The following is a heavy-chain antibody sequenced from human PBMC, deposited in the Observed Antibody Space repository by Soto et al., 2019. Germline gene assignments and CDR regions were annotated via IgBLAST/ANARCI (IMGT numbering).Heavy chain of an antibody. D-gene: IGHD2-8*01. J-gene: IGHJ4*01. CDR3: ARAVYCTTATFCEGFGYYSIVD. V-gene: IGHV4-4*02. CDR1: GDSINNTYW. CDR2: IYHTGGR. Sequence: PSETLSLTCSVSGDSINNTYWWSWVRQAPEKGLEWIGEIYHTGGRSYMPSLRGRITLSVDTSKNQFSLKLTSVTAADTAVYYCARAVYCTTATFCEGFGYYSIVDWGPGTPVTVSS.